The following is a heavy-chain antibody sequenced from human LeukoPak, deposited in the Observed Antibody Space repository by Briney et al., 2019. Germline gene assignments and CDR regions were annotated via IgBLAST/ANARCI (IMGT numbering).Heavy chain of an antibody. CDR2: INPSGGST. CDR3: AREGPTTVLFDY. D-gene: IGHD1-14*01. Sequence: ASVKVSCKASGYTFTSYYMHWVRQAPGQGLEWMGIINPSGGSTSYAQKLQGRVTMTRDMSTSTVYMELSSLRSEDTAVYYCAREGPTTVLFDYWGQGTLVTVSS. CDR1: GYTFTSYY. V-gene: IGHV1-46*01. J-gene: IGHJ4*02.